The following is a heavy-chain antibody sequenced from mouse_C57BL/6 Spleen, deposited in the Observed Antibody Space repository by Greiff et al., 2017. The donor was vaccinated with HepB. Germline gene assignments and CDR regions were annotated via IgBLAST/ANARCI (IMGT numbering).Heavy chain of an antibody. CDR3: ARAEGYETGYWYFDV. V-gene: IGHV1-50*01. Sequence: QVQLQQPGAELVKPGASVKLSCKASGYTFTSYWMQWVKQRPGQGLEWIGEIDPSDSYTNYNQKFKGKATLTVDTSSSTAYMQLSSLTSEDSAVYYCARAEGYETGYWYFDVWGTGTTVTVSS. J-gene: IGHJ1*03. CDR2: IDPSDSYT. CDR1: GYTFTSYW. D-gene: IGHD2-2*01.